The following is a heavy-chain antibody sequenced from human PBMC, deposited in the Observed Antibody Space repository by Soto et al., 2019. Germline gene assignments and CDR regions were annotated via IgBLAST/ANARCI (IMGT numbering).Heavy chain of an antibody. J-gene: IGHJ6*02. V-gene: IGHV3-48*01. CDR3: ARADSGYAHGYYYYGMDV. Sequence: EVQLVESGGGLVQPGGSVRLSCAASGFTFSSYSMNWVRQAPGKGLEWVSYISSSSSTIYYADSVKGRFTISRDNAKTSLYLKMNSLRAEDTAVYYCARADSGYAHGYYYYGMDVWGQGTTVTVSS. CDR1: GFTFSSYS. D-gene: IGHD5-12*01. CDR2: ISSSSSTI.